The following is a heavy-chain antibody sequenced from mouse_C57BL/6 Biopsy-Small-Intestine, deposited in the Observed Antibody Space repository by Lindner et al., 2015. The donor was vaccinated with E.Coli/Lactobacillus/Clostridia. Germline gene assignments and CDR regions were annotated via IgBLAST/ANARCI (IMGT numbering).Heavy chain of an antibody. Sequence: EVQLQESGGGLVKPGGSLKLSCAASGFTFSSYAMSWVRQTPEKRLEWVATISDGGSYTYYPDNVKGRFTISRDNAKNNLYLQMSHLKSEDTATYYCAREEYYGSSYYFDYWGQGTTLTVSS. D-gene: IGHD1-1*01. CDR3: AREEYYGSSYYFDY. CDR2: ISDGGSYT. V-gene: IGHV5-4*01. J-gene: IGHJ2*01. CDR1: GFTFSSYA.